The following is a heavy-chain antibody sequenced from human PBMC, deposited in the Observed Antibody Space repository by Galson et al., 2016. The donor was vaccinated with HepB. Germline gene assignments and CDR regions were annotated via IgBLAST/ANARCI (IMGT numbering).Heavy chain of an antibody. CDR2: ISESGTNT. D-gene: IGHD3-10*01. Sequence: SLRLSCAASGFNFWASYMIWIRQAPGKSLEWLSFISESGTNTFNAASVRGRFTISRDNAKNSLYLQMNSLRVEDTAIYYCANLHYYASQYWGQGTLVTVSS. V-gene: IGHV3-11*04. CDR3: ANLHYYASQY. J-gene: IGHJ4*02. CDR1: GFNFWASY.